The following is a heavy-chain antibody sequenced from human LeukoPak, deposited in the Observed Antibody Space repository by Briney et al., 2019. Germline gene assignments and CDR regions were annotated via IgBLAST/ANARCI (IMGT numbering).Heavy chain of an antibody. D-gene: IGHD1-14*01. V-gene: IGHV3-66*04. CDR1: GFTVSSNY. J-gene: IGHJ4*02. CDR2: IYSGGST. Sequence: GGSLRLSCAASGFTVSSNYMSWVRQAPGKGLEWVSVIYSGGSTYYADSVKGRFTISRDNSKNTLYLQMDSLKTEDTAVYYCTRPDKVEAITYWGQGTLVTVSS. CDR3: TRPDKVEAITY.